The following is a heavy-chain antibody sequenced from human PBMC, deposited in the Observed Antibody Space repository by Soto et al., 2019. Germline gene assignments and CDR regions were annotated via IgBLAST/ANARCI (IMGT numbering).Heavy chain of an antibody. Sequence: QEQLMESGGGVVQPGTSLRLSCVVSGIPFSNYAMHWFRLAPGKGLEWLAFISYDGRNEQYGDSVKGRLTISRDNSKNTLFLQMNSLAPEDSAVYYCAREWTSVAGTRFDSWGQGALVAVSS. D-gene: IGHD6-19*01. CDR1: GIPFSNYA. V-gene: IGHV3-30*04. J-gene: IGHJ4*02. CDR3: AREWTSVAGTRFDS. CDR2: ISYDGRNE.